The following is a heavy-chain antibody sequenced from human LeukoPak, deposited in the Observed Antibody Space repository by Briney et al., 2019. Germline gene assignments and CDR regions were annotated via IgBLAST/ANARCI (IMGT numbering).Heavy chain of an antibody. D-gene: IGHD2-15*01. CDR3: ASGAGWWDY. CDR2: ISYSGRI. J-gene: IGHJ4*02. V-gene: IGHV4-59*01. Sequence: SETLSLTCTVSGGSISSYYWSWIRQPPGEGLEWIGYISYSGRINYNPSLKSRVTLSLDTSKNQFSLTLTSVTGADTAVYYCASGAGWWDYWGQGTLVTVSS. CDR1: GGSISSYY.